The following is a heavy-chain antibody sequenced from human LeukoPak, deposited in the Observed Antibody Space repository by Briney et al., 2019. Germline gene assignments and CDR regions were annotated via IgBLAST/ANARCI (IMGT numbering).Heavy chain of an antibody. V-gene: IGHV4-59*08. CDR1: GGSISNYY. D-gene: IGHD2-2*01. CDR3: ARGEGYCSSTSCYWFGYYYYGMDV. CDR2: ISDIGGI. J-gene: IGHJ6*02. Sequence: PSATLSLTCTVSGGSISNYYWSWIRQPPGKGLEWIAYISDIGGINYNPSLKSRVTISLDTSKNQFSLKLSSVTAADTAVYYCARGEGYCSSTSCYWFGYYYYGMDVWGQGTTVTVSS.